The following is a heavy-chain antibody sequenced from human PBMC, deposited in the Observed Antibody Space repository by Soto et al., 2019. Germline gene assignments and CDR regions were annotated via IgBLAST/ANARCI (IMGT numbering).Heavy chain of an antibody. V-gene: IGHV3-33*01. D-gene: IGHD3-22*01. CDR1: GITFSSHA. CDR2: IWYEGRNA. Sequence: LRLSCEGSGITFSSHAMPWVRQAPGKGPDWGADIWYEGRNAYYADAVRDRFTISRDNSKNTLFLQMNSLRAEDTAVYYCARVGFSDDSSGRQNYGMGLWGRGTPVT. CDR3: ARVGFSDDSSGRQNYGMGL. J-gene: IGHJ6*02.